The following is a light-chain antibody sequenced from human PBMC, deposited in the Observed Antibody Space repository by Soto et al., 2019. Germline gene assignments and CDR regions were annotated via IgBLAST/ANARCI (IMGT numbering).Light chain of an antibody. V-gene: IGLV7-43*01. CDR2: STT. CDR1: TGAVTSAYY. J-gene: IGLJ1*01. CDR3: LLFYGGAHV. Sequence: QTVVTQEPSLTVSPGGTVTLTCASSTGAVTSAYYPNWFQQKPGQAPRALIYSTTSKHFRTPARFSGSLLGGKAALTLSGAQPEDEADYYCLLFYGGAHVFGTGTKLTVL.